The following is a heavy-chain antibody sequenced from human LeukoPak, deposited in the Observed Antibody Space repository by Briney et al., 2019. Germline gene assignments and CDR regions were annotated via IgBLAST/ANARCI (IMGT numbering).Heavy chain of an antibody. CDR1: GGSISSGGYS. J-gene: IGHJ4*02. D-gene: IGHD3-3*01. CDR2: IYYSGST. Sequence: SETLSLTCTVSGGSISSGGYSWSWIRQHPGKGLEWIGYIYYSGSTYYNPSLKSRVTISVDTSKNQFSLKLSSVTAADTAVYYCARVRDYDFWSGYSGNFDYWGQGTLVTVSS. V-gene: IGHV4-31*03. CDR3: ARVRDYDFWSGYSGNFDY.